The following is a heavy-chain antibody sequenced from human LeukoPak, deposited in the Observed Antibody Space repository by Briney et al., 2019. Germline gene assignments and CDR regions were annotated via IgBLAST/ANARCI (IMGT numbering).Heavy chain of an antibody. Sequence: ASVKVSCKASGYTFTGYYTHWGRQAPGQGLEWMGWINPNSGGTNYAQTFQGRVTMTRDTSISTAYMELSGLRSDDTAVYYCARDFTRDRLRKRGRNDYMDVWGKGTTVTISS. CDR3: ARDFTRDRLRKRGRNDYMDV. CDR1: GYTFTGYY. V-gene: IGHV1-2*02. CDR2: INPNSGGT. D-gene: IGHD4-17*01. J-gene: IGHJ6*03.